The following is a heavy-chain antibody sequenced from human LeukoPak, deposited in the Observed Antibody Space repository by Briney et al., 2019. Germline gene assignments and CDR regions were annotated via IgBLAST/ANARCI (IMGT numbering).Heavy chain of an antibody. Sequence: ASVKVSCKASGYTFASYGISWVRQAPGQGLEWIGWIGAYNGNTNYAQKFQDRVTLTTDISATTVYMELTSLRSDDTAIYYCARDGTEDVRRSSQFYVKYNYNGMDVWGQGTMVTVSS. CDR2: IGAYNGNT. V-gene: IGHV1-18*01. CDR1: GYTFASYG. CDR3: ARDGTEDVRRSSQFYVKYNYNGMDV. D-gene: IGHD1-1*01. J-gene: IGHJ6*02.